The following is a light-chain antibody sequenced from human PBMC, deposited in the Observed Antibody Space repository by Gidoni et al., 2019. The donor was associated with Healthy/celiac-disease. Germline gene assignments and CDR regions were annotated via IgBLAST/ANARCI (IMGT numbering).Light chain of an antibody. Sequence: QSALTQPASVSGSPGQSITISCTGSSSDVGGYNYVSWYQQHPGKAPKLIIYDVNNRPSGVSNRFSGSKSGNTASLTISELQAEDEADYYCSSYTSSSNVVFGGGTKLTVL. CDR2: DVN. CDR3: SSYTSSSNVV. V-gene: IGLV2-14*03. J-gene: IGLJ2*01. CDR1: SSDVGGYNY.